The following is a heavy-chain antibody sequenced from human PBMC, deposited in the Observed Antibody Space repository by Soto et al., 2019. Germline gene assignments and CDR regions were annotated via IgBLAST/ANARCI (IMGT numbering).Heavy chain of an antibody. CDR2: IKNNGSGK. CDR1: GFTSGSYW. V-gene: IGHV3-7*01. D-gene: IGHD1-20*01. Sequence: GGSLRLSCTASGFTSGSYWMNWVRQAPGKGLEWVAIIKNNGSGKYYVDSVKGRFTISRDNAKNSLYLQMNSLRVEDTALYYCARDGHNWNDLYSWGQGTLVTVSS. J-gene: IGHJ4*02. CDR3: ARDGHNWNDLYS.